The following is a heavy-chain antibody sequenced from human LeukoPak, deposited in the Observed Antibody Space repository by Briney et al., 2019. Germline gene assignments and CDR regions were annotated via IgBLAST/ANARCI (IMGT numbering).Heavy chain of an antibody. V-gene: IGHV4-39*01. CDR1: GGSISSSTYY. CDR3: AILGTGSS. Sequence: SETLSLTCTVSGGSISSSTYYWGWIRQPPGRGLEWIGTIYYRGSTYYNPSLKSRFTISVDTSNNQFSLRLSSVTAADTAVYYCAILGTGSSWGQGTLVTDSS. D-gene: IGHD3-10*01. J-gene: IGHJ5*02. CDR2: IYYRGST.